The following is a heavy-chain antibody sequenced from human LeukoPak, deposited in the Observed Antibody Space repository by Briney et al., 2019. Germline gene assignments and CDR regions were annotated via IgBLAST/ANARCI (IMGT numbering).Heavy chain of an antibody. D-gene: IGHD5-18*01. J-gene: IGHJ6*03. CDR3: ARGRTTLDTVRDIYYYYYMDV. CDR1: GGTFSSYA. Sequence: SVKVSCKASGGTFSSYAISWVRQAPGQGLEWMGGIIPIFGTANYAQKFQGRVTITTDESTSTAYMELSSLRSEDTAVYYCARGRTTLDTVRDIYYYYYMDVWGKGTTVNVSS. CDR2: IIPIFGTA. V-gene: IGHV1-69*05.